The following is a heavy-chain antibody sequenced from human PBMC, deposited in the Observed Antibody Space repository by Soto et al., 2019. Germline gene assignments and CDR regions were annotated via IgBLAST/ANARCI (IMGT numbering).Heavy chain of an antibody. V-gene: IGHV3-33*01. CDR3: ARDLAAAGTVYYYGMDV. D-gene: IGHD6-13*01. CDR2: IWYDGSNK. Sequence: GSLRLSCAASGFTFSSYGMHWVRQAPGKGLEWVAVIWYDGSNKYYADSVKGRFTISRDNSKNTLYLQMNSLRAEDTAVYYCARDLAAAGTVYYYGMDVWGQGTTVTVSS. CDR1: GFTFSSYG. J-gene: IGHJ6*02.